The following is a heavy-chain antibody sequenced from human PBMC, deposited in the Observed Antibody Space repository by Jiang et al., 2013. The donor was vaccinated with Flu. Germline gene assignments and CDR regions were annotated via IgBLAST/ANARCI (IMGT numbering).Heavy chain of an antibody. D-gene: IGHD1-1*01. V-gene: IGHV1-2*04. CDR1: GYTFSGFY. CDR2: XNPDSGGT. Sequence: SCKASGYTFSGFYIHWVRQAPGQGLEWMGWXNPDSGGTSYAQKFQDWVTMTRDTSINTAYMELSRLRSDDTAVYYCARVQTGTGAFDIWGQGTMVTVSS. J-gene: IGHJ3*02. CDR3: ARVQTGTGAFDI.